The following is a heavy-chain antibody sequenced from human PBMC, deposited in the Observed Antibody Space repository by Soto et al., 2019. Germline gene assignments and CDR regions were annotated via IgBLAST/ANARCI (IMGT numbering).Heavy chain of an antibody. CDR2: ISSSSSTI. Sequence: GGSLRPSCAASGFTFSSYSMNWVRQAPGKGLEWVSYISSSSSTIYYADSVKGRFTISRDNAKNSLYLQMNSLRDEDTAVYYCARADKYYYDSSGSWFDPWGQGTLVTVSS. V-gene: IGHV3-48*02. CDR1: GFTFSSYS. CDR3: ARADKYYYDSSGSWFDP. D-gene: IGHD3-22*01. J-gene: IGHJ5*02.